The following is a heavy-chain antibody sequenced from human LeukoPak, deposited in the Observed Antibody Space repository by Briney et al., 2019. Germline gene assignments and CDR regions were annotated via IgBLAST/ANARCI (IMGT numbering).Heavy chain of an antibody. Sequence: SETLSLTCTVSGGSISSYYWSWIRQPPGKGLEWIGYIYYSGSTNYNPSLKSRVTISVDTSKNQFSLKLSSVTAADTAVYYCARELIIAEAGDAFDIWGQGTMVTVSS. J-gene: IGHJ3*02. CDR1: GGSISSYY. V-gene: IGHV4-59*01. CDR2: IYYSGST. D-gene: IGHD6-13*01. CDR3: ARELIIAEAGDAFDI.